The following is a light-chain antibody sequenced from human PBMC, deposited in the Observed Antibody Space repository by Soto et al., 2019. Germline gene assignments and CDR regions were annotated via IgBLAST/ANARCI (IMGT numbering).Light chain of an antibody. Sequence: QSVLTQTPSVYGAPGQTITISCTGTDSNIGAGYDVHWYQHLPGRAPKLLIFGNTHRPSGVPDRFSGSKSGTSASLAITGLQPEDEADYYCQSFDNSLSGFYVFGSGTKLTVL. V-gene: IGLV1-40*01. J-gene: IGLJ1*01. CDR2: GNT. CDR3: QSFDNSLSGFYV. CDR1: DSNIGAGYD.